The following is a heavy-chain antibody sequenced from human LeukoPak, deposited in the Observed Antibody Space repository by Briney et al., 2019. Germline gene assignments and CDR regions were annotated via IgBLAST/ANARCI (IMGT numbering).Heavy chain of an antibody. CDR2: IYYSGTT. CDR1: GGSVRSSTYY. J-gene: IGHJ4*02. Sequence: PSETLSLTCTVSGGSVRSSTYYWSWIRQPPGKGLEWIGYIYYSGTTNYNPSLKSRVTISVDTSKNQFSLRLSSVTAADTAVYYCARERYQLNFDYWGQGTLVTVSS. CDR3: ARERYQLNFDY. V-gene: IGHV4-61*01. D-gene: IGHD2-2*01.